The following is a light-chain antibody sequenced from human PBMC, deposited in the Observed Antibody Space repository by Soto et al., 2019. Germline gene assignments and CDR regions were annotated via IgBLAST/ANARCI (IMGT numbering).Light chain of an antibody. J-gene: IGKJ4*01. CDR1: QSISSH. V-gene: IGKV3-11*01. CDR2: DVS. CDR3: QQRPNWPLT. Sequence: EIVLTQSPATLSLFPGERATLSCRASQSISSHLAWYQQKPGQAPRLLMYDVSNRATGIPARFSGSGSGTDFTLTISSLEPEDFAVYYCQQRPNWPLTFGGGTKVEIK.